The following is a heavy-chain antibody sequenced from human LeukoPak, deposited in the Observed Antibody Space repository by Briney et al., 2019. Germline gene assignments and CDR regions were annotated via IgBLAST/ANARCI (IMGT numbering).Heavy chain of an antibody. J-gene: IGHJ6*03. CDR3: ARHRGSVFEGYMDV. V-gene: IGHV3-33*01. D-gene: IGHD2-8*01. CDR2: IFSNGVNK. Sequence: GGSLRLSCAASGFTLGNHGMHWVRQAPGKGLEWVAIIFSNGVNKYCADSMKGRFTISRDTSKSTLFLEMESLRTEDTAVYYCARHRGSVFEGYMDVWGKGTTVTVSS. CDR1: GFTLGNHG.